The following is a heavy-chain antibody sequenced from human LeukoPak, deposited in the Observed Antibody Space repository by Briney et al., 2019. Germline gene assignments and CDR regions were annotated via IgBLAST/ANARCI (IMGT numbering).Heavy chain of an antibody. CDR1: GYTFTAHD. J-gene: IGHJ6*02. CDR2: INTNTGNP. Sequence: ASVKVSCKASGYTFTAHDLNWVRQAPGQGLEWMGWINTNTGNPTYAQGFTGRFVFSLDTSVSTAYLQISNLKAEDTAVYYCARSAEVGHYYYGMDVWGQGTTVTVSS. D-gene: IGHD2-15*01. CDR3: ARSAEVGHYYYGMDV. V-gene: IGHV7-4-1*02.